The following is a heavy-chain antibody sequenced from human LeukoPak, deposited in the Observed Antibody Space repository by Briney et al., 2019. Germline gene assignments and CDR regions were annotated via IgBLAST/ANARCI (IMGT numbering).Heavy chain of an antibody. V-gene: IGHV3-30*18. Sequence: PGGSLRLSCAASGFTFSSYGMHWVRQAPGKGLEWVAVISYDGSNKYYADSVKGRFTISRDNSKNTLYLQMNSLRAEDTAVYYCAKDPNDHYFDYWGQGTLVTVSS. CDR2: ISYDGSNK. D-gene: IGHD1-1*01. CDR1: GFTFSSYG. CDR3: AKDPNDHYFDY. J-gene: IGHJ4*02.